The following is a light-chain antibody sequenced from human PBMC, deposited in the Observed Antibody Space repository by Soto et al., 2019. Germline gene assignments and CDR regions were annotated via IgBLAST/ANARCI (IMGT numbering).Light chain of an antibody. Sequence: QSALTQPASVSGSPGQSITISCTGTSSDVGGYNYVSWYQQHPGKAPKLMIYDVSNRPSGVSNRVSGSKSGNTASLTISGLQAEDEADYYCSSYTSSSTLVFGGGTKVTV. V-gene: IGLV2-14*01. CDR1: SSDVGGYNY. J-gene: IGLJ2*01. CDR2: DVS. CDR3: SSYTSSSTLV.